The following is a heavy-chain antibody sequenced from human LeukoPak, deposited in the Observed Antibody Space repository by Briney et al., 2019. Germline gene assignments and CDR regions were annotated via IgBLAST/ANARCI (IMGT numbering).Heavy chain of an antibody. Sequence: GGSLRLSCAASGFTFRSYAIHWVRQAPGKGLEWVAVISYDGSNKYYADSVKGRFTISRDNSKNTLYLQMNSLRAEDTAVYYCASELKGVFDYWGQGTLVTVSS. J-gene: IGHJ4*02. V-gene: IGHV3-30-3*01. CDR1: GFTFRSYA. D-gene: IGHD3-10*01. CDR2: ISYDGSNK. CDR3: ASELKGVFDY.